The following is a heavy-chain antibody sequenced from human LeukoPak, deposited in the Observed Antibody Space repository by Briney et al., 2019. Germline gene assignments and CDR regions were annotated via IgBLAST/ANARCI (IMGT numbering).Heavy chain of an antibody. CDR2: IYYSGST. CDR3: ARQAVYSSDWYFDY. J-gene: IGHJ4*02. Sequence: SETLSLTCTVSGGSISSSSYYWGWIRQPPWKGLEWIGSIYYSGSTYYNPSLKSRVTMSVDTSKNQFSLKLSSVTAADTAVYYCARQAVYSSDWYFDYWGQGTLVTVSS. CDR1: GGSISSSSYY. V-gene: IGHV4-39*07. D-gene: IGHD6-25*01.